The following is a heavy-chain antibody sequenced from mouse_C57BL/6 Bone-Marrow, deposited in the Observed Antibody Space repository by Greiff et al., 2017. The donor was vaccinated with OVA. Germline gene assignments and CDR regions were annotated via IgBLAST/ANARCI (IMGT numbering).Heavy chain of an antibody. J-gene: IGHJ2*01. CDR2: IYPGSGNT. D-gene: IGHD1-1*01. V-gene: IGHV1-76*01. CDR3: ARQKYYYGLDD. CDR1: GYTFTDYY. Sequence: VQLQQSGAELVRPGASVKLSCKASGYTFTDYYINWVKQRPGQGLEWIARIYPGSGNTYYNEKFKGKATLTADKSSSTAYMHLSSLTSAASAVYFCARQKYYYGLDDWGQGTTLTVSA.